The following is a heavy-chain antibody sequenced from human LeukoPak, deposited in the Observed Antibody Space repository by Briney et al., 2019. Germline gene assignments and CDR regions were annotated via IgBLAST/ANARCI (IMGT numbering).Heavy chain of an antibody. CDR3: ARFNSGSYQHYFDY. D-gene: IGHD1-26*01. CDR2: IYYSGST. V-gene: IGHV4-39*07. Sequence: SETLSLTCTVSGGSISSSSYYWGWIRQPPGKGLECIGSIYYSGSTYYNPSLKSRVTISIDTSKNQFSLKLSSVTAADTAVYYCARFNSGSYQHYFDYWGKGTLVTVSS. J-gene: IGHJ4*02. CDR1: GGSISSSSYY.